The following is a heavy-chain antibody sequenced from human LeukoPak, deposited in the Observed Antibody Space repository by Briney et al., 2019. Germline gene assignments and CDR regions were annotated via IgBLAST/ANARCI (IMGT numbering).Heavy chain of an antibody. CDR3: AKDGSSSWNRDFDY. CDR1: GFTFSRYA. J-gene: IGHJ4*02. CDR2: ISSSPVTT. V-gene: IGHV3-23*01. Sequence: GGSLRLSCAASGFTFSRYAMRWVRQAPGKGLEWGSGISSSPVTTYYAHSVNVRFPISRDNSKNTLYLQMNSLRAEDTAVYYCAKDGSSSWNRDFDYCVQGTLVTVSS. D-gene: IGHD6-13*01.